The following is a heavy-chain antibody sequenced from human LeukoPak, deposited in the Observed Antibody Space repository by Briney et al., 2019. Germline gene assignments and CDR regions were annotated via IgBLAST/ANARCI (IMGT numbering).Heavy chain of an antibody. V-gene: IGHV1-46*01. CDR2: INPSCGSI. CDR1: GYIFTSYY. CDR3: ARGRNYYDSSGYYYEGDAFDI. D-gene: IGHD3-22*01. Sequence: ASVKVSCKASGYIFTSYYMYWVRQAPGQGLEWMGIINPSCGSIRYAQKFQGRVTMTRDTSTSTVYMELSSLRSEDTAVYSCARGRNYYDSSGYYYEGDAFDIWGQGTMVTVSS. J-gene: IGHJ3*02.